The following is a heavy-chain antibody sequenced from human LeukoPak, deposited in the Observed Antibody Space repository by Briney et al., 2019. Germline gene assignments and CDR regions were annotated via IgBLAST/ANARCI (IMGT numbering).Heavy chain of an antibody. CDR1: GFTFSSYA. CDR2: ISGGGGST. V-gene: IGHV3-23*01. Sequence: GGSLRLSCAASGFTFSSYAMSWVRQAPGKGLEWVSAISGGGGSTYYADSVKGRFTISRDNSKNTLYLQMNSLRAEDTAVYYCAKVRAMVRGVTYFDYWGQGTLVTVSS. CDR3: AKVRAMVRGVTYFDY. J-gene: IGHJ4*02. D-gene: IGHD3-10*01.